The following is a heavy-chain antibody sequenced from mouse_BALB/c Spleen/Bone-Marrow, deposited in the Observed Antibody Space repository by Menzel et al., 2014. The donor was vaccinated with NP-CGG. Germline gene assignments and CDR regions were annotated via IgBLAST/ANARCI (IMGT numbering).Heavy chain of an antibody. Sequence: VQLKESGAELVKPGASVKLSCTASGFNIKDTYMHRVKQRPGQGLEWIGRIDPANGNTKYDPKFQGKATITADTSSNTAYLQLSSLTSEDTAVYYCARKGYGSTYATDYWAQGTSLTVSS. D-gene: IGHD1-1*01. J-gene: IGHJ4*01. CDR2: IDPANGNT. CDR1: GFNIKDTY. CDR3: ARKGYGSTYATDY. V-gene: IGHV14-3*02.